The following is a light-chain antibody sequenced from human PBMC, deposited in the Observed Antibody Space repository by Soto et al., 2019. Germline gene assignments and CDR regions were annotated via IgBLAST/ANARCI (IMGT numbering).Light chain of an antibody. Sequence: QSVLTQPPSVSGAPGQRVTISCTGSSTNIGAGYDVHWYQQLPGTAPKLLIYGNSNRPSGVPDRFSGSKSGTSASLAITGLQAEDEDDYYCQSYDSSLSGPYVVFGGGTKLTVL. CDR1: STNIGAGYD. V-gene: IGLV1-40*01. CDR2: GNS. CDR3: QSYDSSLSGPYVV. J-gene: IGLJ2*01.